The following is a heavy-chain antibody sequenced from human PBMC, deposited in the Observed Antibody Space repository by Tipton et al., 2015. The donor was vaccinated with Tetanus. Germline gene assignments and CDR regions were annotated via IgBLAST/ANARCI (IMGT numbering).Heavy chain of an antibody. CDR1: GASLRGGDYH. J-gene: IGHJ4*02. CDR3: TRANHEFPKKGPFDS. V-gene: IGHV4-61*08. D-gene: IGHD3-10*01. Sequence: GLVKPSETLSLTCTVSGASLRGGDYHWSWIRQPPGKGLEWLAYISDSGLTNSNYFLKSRITISRDTSRNQFSLRLTSVTAADTAVYYCTRANHEFPKKGPFDSWGQGTLVIVSS. CDR2: ISDSGLT.